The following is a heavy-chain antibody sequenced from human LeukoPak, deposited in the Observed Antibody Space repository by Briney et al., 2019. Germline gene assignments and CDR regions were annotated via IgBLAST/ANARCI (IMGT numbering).Heavy chain of an antibody. Sequence: SETLSLTYAVYGGSFSGYYWSWIRQPPGKGLEWIGEINHSGSTNYNPSLKSRVTISVDTSKNQFSLKLSSVTAADTAVYYCARFWWGLEDDYGGNFDYWGQGTLVTVSS. V-gene: IGHV4-34*01. CDR1: GGSFSGYY. CDR2: INHSGST. D-gene: IGHD4-23*01. CDR3: ARFWWGLEDDYGGNFDY. J-gene: IGHJ4*02.